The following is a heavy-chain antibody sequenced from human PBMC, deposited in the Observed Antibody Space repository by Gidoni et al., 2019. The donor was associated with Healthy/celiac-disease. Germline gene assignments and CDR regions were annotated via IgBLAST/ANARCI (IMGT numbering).Heavy chain of an antibody. CDR1: GFTFSSYG. CDR3: ARAAGPYYYYYGMDV. J-gene: IGHJ6*02. Sequence: QVQLVESGGGVVQPGRSLRLSWAASGFTFSSYGMHWVRQAPGKGLEWVAVIWYDGSNKYYADSVKGRFTISRDNSKNTLYLQMNSLRAEDTAVYYCARAAGPYYYYYGMDVWGQGTTVTVSS. V-gene: IGHV3-33*01. CDR2: IWYDGSNK.